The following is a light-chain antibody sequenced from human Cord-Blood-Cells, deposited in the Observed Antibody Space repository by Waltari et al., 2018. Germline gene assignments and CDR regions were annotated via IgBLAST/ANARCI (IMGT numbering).Light chain of an antibody. J-gene: IGKJ1*01. V-gene: IGKV3-11*01. CDR3: QQHSNWPRT. CDR1: QSVSSY. Sequence: EIVLTQSPATLSLSPGERATLSCRASQSVSSYLAWYQQKPGQAPRLLIYDASTRATGIPARFSGSGSETDFTLTISSLEPEDFAVYYCQQHSNWPRTFGQGTKVEIK. CDR2: DAS.